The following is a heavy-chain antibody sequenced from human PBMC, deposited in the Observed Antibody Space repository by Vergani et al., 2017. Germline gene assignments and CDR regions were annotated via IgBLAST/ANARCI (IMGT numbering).Heavy chain of an antibody. CDR1: GFTFSNYA. Sequence: EVQLLESGGGLVQPGGSLRLSCAASGFTFSNYAMSWVHQAPGNGLEWVSAISGSGGNTYYADSVKGRFTISRDKSKNTLYLQMSSLRAEDTAVYYCARDAVDSTMMVVVHFDYWGQGTLVTVSS. J-gene: IGHJ4*02. CDR2: ISGSGGNT. D-gene: IGHD3-22*01. CDR3: ARDAVDSTMMVVVHFDY. V-gene: IGHV3-23*01.